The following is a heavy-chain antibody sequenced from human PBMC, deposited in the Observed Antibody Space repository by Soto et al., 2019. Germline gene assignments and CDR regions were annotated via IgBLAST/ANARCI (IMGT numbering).Heavy chain of an antibody. D-gene: IGHD3-9*01. CDR1: GGSISSYY. J-gene: IGHJ5*02. V-gene: IGHV4-59*08. CDR3: ARGDNILTGYSSLNWFDP. CDR2: IYYSGST. Sequence: SETLSLTCTVSGGSISSYYWSWIRQPPGKRLEWIGYIYYSGSTNYNPSLKSRVTISVDTSKNQFSLKLSSVTAADTAVYYCARGDNILTGYSSLNWFDPWGQGTLVTVSS.